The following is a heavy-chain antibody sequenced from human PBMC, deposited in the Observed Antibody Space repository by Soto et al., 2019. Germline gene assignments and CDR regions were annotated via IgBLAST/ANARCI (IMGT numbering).Heavy chain of an antibody. CDR1: GGSFSGYY. J-gene: IGHJ4*02. D-gene: IGHD3-16*01. CDR2: INHSGST. Sequence: SETLSLTCAVYGGSFSGYYWSWIRQPPGKGLEWIGEINHSGSTNYNPSLKSRVTISVDTSKNQFSLKLSSVTAADTAVYYCARDYGTYWGQGTLVTVSS. V-gene: IGHV4-34*01. CDR3: ARDYGTY.